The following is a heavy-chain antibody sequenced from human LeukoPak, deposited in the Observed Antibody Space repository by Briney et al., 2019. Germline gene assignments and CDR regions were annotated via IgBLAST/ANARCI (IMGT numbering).Heavy chain of an antibody. CDR3: AGAVGYYYGLDV. V-gene: IGHV3-66*01. CDR2: IHSGGDT. CDR1: GFTVTANY. J-gene: IGHJ6*02. D-gene: IGHD6-13*01. Sequence: GGSLRLSCAASGFTVTANYMGWVRQAPGKGLEYVSLIHSGGDTYYTDPVEGRFTISRDNSKTTLYLQMNSLRVEDTAVYYCAGAVGYYYGLDVWGQGTTVTVSS.